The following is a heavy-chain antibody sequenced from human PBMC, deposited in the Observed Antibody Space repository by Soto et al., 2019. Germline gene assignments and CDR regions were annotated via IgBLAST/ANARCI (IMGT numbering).Heavy chain of an antibody. D-gene: IGHD6-19*01. V-gene: IGHV3-23*01. CDR3: AKEIIPGIAVAGHDAFDI. J-gene: IGHJ3*02. CDR2: ISGSGGST. CDR1: GFTFSSYA. Sequence: GGSLRLSCAASGFTFSSYAMSWVRQAPGKGLEWVSAISGSGGSTYYADSVKGRFTISRDNSKNTLYLQMNSLRAEDTAVYYCAKEIIPGIAVAGHDAFDIWGQGTMVTVSS.